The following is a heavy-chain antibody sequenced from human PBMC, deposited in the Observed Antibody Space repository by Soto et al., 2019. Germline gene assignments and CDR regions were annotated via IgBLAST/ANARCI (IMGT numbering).Heavy chain of an antibody. V-gene: IGHV1-2*04. Sequence: ASVKVSCKASGYTFPGYYMRWVRQAPGQGLEWMGRINPNSGGTNYAQKFQGWVTMTRDTSISTAYMELSRLRSDDTAVYYCARPASGYENTFDYWGQGTLVTVSS. CDR2: INPNSGGT. J-gene: IGHJ4*02. D-gene: IGHD5-12*01. CDR1: GYTFPGYY. CDR3: ARPASGYENTFDY.